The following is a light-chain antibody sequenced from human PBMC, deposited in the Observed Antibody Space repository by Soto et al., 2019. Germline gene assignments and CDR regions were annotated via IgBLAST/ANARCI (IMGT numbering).Light chain of an antibody. CDR3: SSYAVTNIFV. V-gene: IGLV2-8*01. Sequence: QSVLTQPPSAYGSPGQSVTISCSGTSSDVGGFNYVSWYQQHPGRAPKVLIYEVNKRPSGVPDRFSGSKSGSTASLTVSGLQAEDEAEYYCSSYAVTNIFVFGTGTKVTVL. CDR1: SSDVGGFNY. CDR2: EVN. J-gene: IGLJ1*01.